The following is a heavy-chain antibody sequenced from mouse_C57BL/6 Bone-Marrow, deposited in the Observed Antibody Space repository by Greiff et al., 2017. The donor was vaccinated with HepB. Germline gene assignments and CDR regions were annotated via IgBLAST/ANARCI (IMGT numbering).Heavy chain of an antibody. V-gene: IGHV1-26*01. J-gene: IGHJ3*01. CDR2: INPNNGGT. Sequence: EVQLQQSGPELVKPGASVKISCKASRYTFTDYYMNWVKQSHGKSLEWIGDINPNNGGTSYNQKFKGKATLTVDKSSSTAYMELLSLTSEDSAVYYCARASGAYWGQGTLVTVSA. D-gene: IGHD3-2*02. CDR1: RYTFTDYY. CDR3: ARASGAY.